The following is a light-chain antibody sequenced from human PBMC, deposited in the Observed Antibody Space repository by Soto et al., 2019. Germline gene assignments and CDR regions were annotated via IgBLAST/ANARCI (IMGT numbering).Light chain of an antibody. CDR1: SSDVGHSNH. CDR2: GVT. CDR3: NSYTISTTYV. Sequence: QSVLTQPASVSGSPGQSITISCTGSSSDVGHSNHVSWYQQHPGKAPKLIIYGVTNRPSGISNRFSGSKSGSTASLTISGLQPEDEADYYCNSYTISTTYVFGTGTKLPVL. V-gene: IGLV2-14*03. J-gene: IGLJ1*01.